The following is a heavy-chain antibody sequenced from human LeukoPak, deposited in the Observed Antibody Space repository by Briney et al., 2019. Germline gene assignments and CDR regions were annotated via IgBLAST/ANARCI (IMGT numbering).Heavy chain of an antibody. Sequence: ASVKVSFKASGYTFSTHYMHWVRQAPGQGLEWMGIINPIGGSTNYAQKSQGRVTMTRDTSTSTVYMELSSLRCEDTAVYYCARAHDFWSGPFDYWGQGTLVTVSS. CDR2: INPIGGST. CDR3: ARAHDFWSGPFDY. CDR1: GYTFSTHY. V-gene: IGHV1-46*01. D-gene: IGHD3-3*01. J-gene: IGHJ4*02.